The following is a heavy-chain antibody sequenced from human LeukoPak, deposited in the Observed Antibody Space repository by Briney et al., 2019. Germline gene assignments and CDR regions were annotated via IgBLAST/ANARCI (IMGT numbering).Heavy chain of an antibody. V-gene: IGHV4-34*01. J-gene: IGHJ4*02. CDR1: GGSFSGYY. Sequence: SETLSLTCAVYGGSFSGYYWSWIRQPPGKGLEWIGEINHSGSTNYNPSLKSRVTISVDSSKNQFSLKLSSVTAADTAVYYCARKVVGAIYYFDYWGQGTLVSVSS. CDR3: ARKVVGAIYYFDY. CDR2: INHSGST. D-gene: IGHD1-26*01.